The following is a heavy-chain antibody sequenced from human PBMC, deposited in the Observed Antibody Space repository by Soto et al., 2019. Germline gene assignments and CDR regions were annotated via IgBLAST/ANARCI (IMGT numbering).Heavy chain of an antibody. CDR1: GFTFSSYA. D-gene: IGHD3-3*01. CDR2: ISGSGGST. CDR3: AKNSGLRFLESYYGMDV. J-gene: IGHJ6*02. Sequence: GGSLRLSCAASGFTFSSYAMSWVRQAPGKGLEWVSAISGSGGSTYYADSVKGRFTISRDNSKNTLYLQMNSLRAEDTAVYYCAKNSGLRFLESYYGMDVWGQGTTVTVSS. V-gene: IGHV3-23*01.